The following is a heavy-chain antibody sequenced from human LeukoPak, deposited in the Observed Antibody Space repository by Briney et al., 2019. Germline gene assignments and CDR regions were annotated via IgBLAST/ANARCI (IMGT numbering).Heavy chain of an antibody. J-gene: IGHJ6*02. D-gene: IGHD4-11*01. Sequence: PGGSLRLSCAASGFTFSSYAMHWVRQAPGKGLEWVAVISYDGSNKYYADSVKGRFTISRDNSKNTLYLQMNSLRAEDTAVYYCASGGVKVSHTVTTYYYYGMDVWGQGTTVTVSS. CDR1: GFTFSSYA. CDR2: ISYDGSNK. CDR3: ASGGVKVSHTVTTYYYYGMDV. V-gene: IGHV3-30-3*01.